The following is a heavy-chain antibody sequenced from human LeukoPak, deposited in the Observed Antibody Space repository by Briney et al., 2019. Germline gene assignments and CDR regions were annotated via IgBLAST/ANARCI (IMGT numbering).Heavy chain of an antibody. CDR1: GFTFSSYG. CDR3: AKGEPNILAAASGSEFDY. J-gene: IGHJ4*02. CDR2: ISYDGSNK. V-gene: IGHV3-30*18. D-gene: IGHD6-13*01. Sequence: GGSLRLSCAASGFTFSSYGMHWVRQAPGKGLEWVAVISYDGSNKYYADSVKGRFTTSRDNSKNTLYLQMNSLRAEDTAVYYCAKGEPNILAAASGSEFDYWGQGTLVTVSS.